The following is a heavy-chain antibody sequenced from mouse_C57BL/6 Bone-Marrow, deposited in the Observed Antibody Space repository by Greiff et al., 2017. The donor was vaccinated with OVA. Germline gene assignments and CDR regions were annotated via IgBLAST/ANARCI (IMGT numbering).Heavy chain of an antibody. CDR1: GFSLTSYG. CDR2: IWGGGST. CDR3: ARHNDGYYEYFDV. V-gene: IGHV2-9*01. D-gene: IGHD2-3*01. Sequence: VKLVEPGPGLVAPSQSLSITCTVSGFSLTSYGVDWVRQPPGKGLEWLGVIWGGGSTTYNSALMSRLSIRKDNSTSHVFFKMNSLQTDDTALDYCARHNDGYYEYFDVWGTGTTVTVSS. J-gene: IGHJ1*03.